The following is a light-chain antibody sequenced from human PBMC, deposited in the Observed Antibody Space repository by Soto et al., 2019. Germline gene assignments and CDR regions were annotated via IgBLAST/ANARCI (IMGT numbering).Light chain of an antibody. CDR3: EYYGTSIT. CDR1: QSIDNNH. Sequence: EIVLTQSPGTLSLSPGERVTLSCSASQSIDNNHLAWYQQKPGQAPRLLIHGTSNRATGIPDRFSGSGSGIDFTLTFSRLEPEDFAVYYCEYYGTSITFGGGTKVDIK. J-gene: IGKJ4*01. CDR2: GTS. V-gene: IGKV3-20*01.